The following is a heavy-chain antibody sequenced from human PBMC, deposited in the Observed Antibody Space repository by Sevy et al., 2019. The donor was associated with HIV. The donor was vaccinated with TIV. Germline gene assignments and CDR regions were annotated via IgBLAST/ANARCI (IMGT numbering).Heavy chain of an antibody. CDR1: GFTFRTYW. Sequence: GGSLRLSCAASGFTFRTYWMTWIRQAPGKGLEWVAKIKHYGSEKYYVDSVKGRFTISRDNAKNSLYLQMNSLRAEDTAVYYCARDPTPESSSDWYPNWGQGTLVTVSS. J-gene: IGHJ4*02. CDR3: ARDPTPESSSDWYPN. D-gene: IGHD6-19*01. CDR2: IKHYGSEK. V-gene: IGHV3-7*01.